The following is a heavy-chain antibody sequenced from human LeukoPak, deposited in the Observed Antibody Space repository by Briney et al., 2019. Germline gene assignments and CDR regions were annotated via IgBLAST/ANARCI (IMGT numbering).Heavy chain of an antibody. CDR3: ASGSSGYDP. V-gene: IGHV4-4*07. CDR1: GGSISNYC. CDR2: IYSSGTT. J-gene: IGHJ5*02. D-gene: IGHD5-12*01. Sequence: SETLSLTCTVSGGSISNYCWSWIRQPAGKGLEWIGRIYSSGTTIYNPSLRSRVTMSVDTSKNQFSLKLSSVTAADTAVYFCASGSSGYDPWGQGTLVTVSS.